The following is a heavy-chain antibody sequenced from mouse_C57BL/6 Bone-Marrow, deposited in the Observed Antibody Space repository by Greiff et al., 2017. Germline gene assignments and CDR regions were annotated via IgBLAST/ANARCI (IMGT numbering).Heavy chain of an antibody. J-gene: IGHJ1*03. CDR1: GFTFSSYA. D-gene: IGHD1-1*02. V-gene: IGHV5-9-1*02. CDR2: ISSGGDYI. Sequence: EVKLVESGEGLVKPGGSLKLSCAASGFTFSSYAMFWVRQTPEKRLEWVAYISSGGDYIYYADTVKGRFTISRDNARNTLYLQMSSLKSEDTAMYYCTRDGGSPWYFDVWGTGTTVTVSS. CDR3: TRDGGSPWYFDV.